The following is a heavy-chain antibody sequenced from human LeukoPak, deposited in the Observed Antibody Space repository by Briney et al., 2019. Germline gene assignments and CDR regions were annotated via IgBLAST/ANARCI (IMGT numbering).Heavy chain of an antibody. D-gene: IGHD3-3*01. CDR3: ARLPKYYDFWSPGS. V-gene: IGHV4-34*01. CDR2: INHSGST. Sequence: SETLSLTCAVYGGSFSGYYWSWIRQPPGKGLEWIGEINHSGSTNYNPSLKSRVTISVDTSKNQFSQKLSSVTAADTAVYYCARLPKYYDFWSPGSWGQGTLVTVSS. CDR1: GGSFSGYY. J-gene: IGHJ4*02.